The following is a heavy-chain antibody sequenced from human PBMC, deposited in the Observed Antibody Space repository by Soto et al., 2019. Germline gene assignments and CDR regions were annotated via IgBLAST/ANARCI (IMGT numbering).Heavy chain of an antibody. CDR3: ARGDYGSGSYYYYYSGMDV. Sequence: SETLSLTCTVSGGSISSYYWSWIRQPPGKGLEWIGYIYYSGSTNYNPSLKSRVTISVDTSKIQFSLKLSSVTAADTAVYYCARGDYGSGSYYYYYSGMDVWGQGTTVTVSS. J-gene: IGHJ6*02. D-gene: IGHD3-10*01. V-gene: IGHV4-59*01. CDR1: GGSISSYY. CDR2: IYYSGST.